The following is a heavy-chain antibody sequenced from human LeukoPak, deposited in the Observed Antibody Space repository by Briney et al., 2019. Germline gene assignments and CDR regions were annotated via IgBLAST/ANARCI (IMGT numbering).Heavy chain of an antibody. CDR1: GFTFSNAW. V-gene: IGHV3-15*01. CDR2: IKSKTDGGTT. CDR3: TTDELWSFDY. D-gene: IGHD5-18*01. Sequence: GGSLRLSCAASGFTFSNAWMCWVRQAPGKGVWCVGRIKSKTDGGTTDYAAPVKGRFTISRDDSKNTLYLQMNSLKTEDTAVYYCTTDELWSFDYWGQGTLVTVSS. J-gene: IGHJ4*02.